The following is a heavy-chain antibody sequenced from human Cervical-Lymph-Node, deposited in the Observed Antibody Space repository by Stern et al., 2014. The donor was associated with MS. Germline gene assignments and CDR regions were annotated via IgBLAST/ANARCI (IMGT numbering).Heavy chain of an antibody. CDR3: ARGRYYDSSGYFDY. J-gene: IGHJ4*02. CDR2: IIPILGIA. CDR1: GGTFSSYT. V-gene: IGHV1-69*09. D-gene: IGHD3-22*01. Sequence: VQLEESGAEVKKPGSSVKVSCKASGGTFSSYTISWVRQAPGQGLEWMGRIIPILGIANYAQKFQGRVTITADKSTSTAYMELSSLRSEDTAVYYCARGRYYDSSGYFDYWGQGTLVTVSS.